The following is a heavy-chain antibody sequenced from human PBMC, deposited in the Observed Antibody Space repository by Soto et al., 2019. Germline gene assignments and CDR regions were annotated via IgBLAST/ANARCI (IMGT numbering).Heavy chain of an antibody. J-gene: IGHJ3*02. CDR3: AKTANGWFSAFDI. CDR1: GFTFSSYA. D-gene: IGHD6-19*01. Sequence: EVQLLESGGGLVQPGGSLRLSCAASGFTFSSYAMSWVRQAPGKGLEWVSAISGSGGTTYYADSVKGRFTFSRDNSKNTLYLQMNSLRAEDTAVYYCAKTANGWFSAFDIWGQGTMVTFSS. CDR2: ISGSGGTT. V-gene: IGHV3-23*01.